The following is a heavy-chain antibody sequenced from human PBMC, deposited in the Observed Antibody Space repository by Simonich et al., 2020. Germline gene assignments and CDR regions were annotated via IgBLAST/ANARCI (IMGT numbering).Heavy chain of an antibody. J-gene: IGHJ3*02. D-gene: IGHD1-1*01. Sequence: QVQLVQSGAEVKKPGASVKVSCKASGYTFTSNGISWGRQAPGQGLEWMGLISANKCNTNAAQKLQGRVTMTTDTSTSTAYMERRSLRSDDTAVYYCARSKTGTTAFDIWGQGTMVTVSS. CDR2: ISANKCNT. CDR3: ARSKTGTTAFDI. CDR1: GYTFTSNG. V-gene: IGHV1-18*01.